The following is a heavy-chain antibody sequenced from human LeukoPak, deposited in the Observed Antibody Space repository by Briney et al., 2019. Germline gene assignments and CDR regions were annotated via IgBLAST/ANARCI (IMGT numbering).Heavy chain of an antibody. J-gene: IGHJ6*02. CDR1: GFTIDAYA. CDR3: ATWAFYHGLDV. D-gene: IGHD2/OR15-2a*01. V-gene: IGHV3-43*02. CDR2: INADGGRT. Sequence: GGSLTLSCAASGFTIDAYAMHWVRQPPGEGLEWVSLINADGGRTYYADSVKGRFTISGDNSKNSLYLQMNSLRTEDTALYYCATWAFYHGLDVWGQGTTVTVSS.